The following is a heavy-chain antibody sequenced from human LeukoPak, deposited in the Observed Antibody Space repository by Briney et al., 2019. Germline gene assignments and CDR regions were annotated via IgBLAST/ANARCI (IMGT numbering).Heavy chain of an antibody. CDR1: GFTFTTYW. V-gene: IGHV3-7*01. Sequence: GGSLRLSCAASGFTFTTYWMTWVRQAPGKGLEWVANIKQDGSEEYYVDSVKGRFTISRDNAKNSLYLQMNSLRAEDTALYYCAKATVTTGIDAFDIWGQGTIVTVSS. CDR2: IKQDGSEE. D-gene: IGHD4-17*01. CDR3: AKATVTTGIDAFDI. J-gene: IGHJ3*02.